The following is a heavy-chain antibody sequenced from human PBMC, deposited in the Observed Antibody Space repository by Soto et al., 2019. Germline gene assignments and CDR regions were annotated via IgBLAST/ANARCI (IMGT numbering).Heavy chain of an antibody. CDR2: ISSTTNYI. CDR1: GFTFTRYS. Sequence: GWSLRLSCASSGFTFTRYSMNWVRQAPGKGLEWVSSISSTTNYIYYADSMKGRFTVSRGNAKNSVYLEMNSLSAEDTAVYYCARESEDLTSNFDYWGQGTLVTVSS. CDR3: ARESEDLTSNFDY. J-gene: IGHJ4*02. V-gene: IGHV3-21*01.